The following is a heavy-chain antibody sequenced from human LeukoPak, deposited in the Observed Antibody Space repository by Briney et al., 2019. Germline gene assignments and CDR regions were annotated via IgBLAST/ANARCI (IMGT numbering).Heavy chain of an antibody. Sequence: PSETLSLTCAVYGGSFSGYYWSWIRQPPGKGLEWIGEINHSGSTNYNPSLKSRVTISVDTSKNQFSLKLSSVTAADTAVYYCARSRSRPKYCSGGSCYPISYMDVWGKGTTVTVSS. CDR2: INHSGST. D-gene: IGHD2-15*01. V-gene: IGHV4-34*01. CDR3: ARSRSRPKYCSGGSCYPISYMDV. CDR1: GGSFSGYY. J-gene: IGHJ6*03.